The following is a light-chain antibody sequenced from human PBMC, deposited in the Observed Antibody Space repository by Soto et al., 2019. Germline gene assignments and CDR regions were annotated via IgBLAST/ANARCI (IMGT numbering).Light chain of an antibody. V-gene: IGLV6-57*04. CDR1: SGSIASNY. CDR3: GSFTTNRIWV. J-gene: IGLJ3*02. CDR2: EGN. Sequence: NFMLTQPHSVSESPGKTVTISCTRSSGSIASNYVQWYQQRPGSVPTTVIYEGNQRPSGVPDRFSGSKSGNTASLTISGLHIEDEADYICGSFTTNRIWVFGGGTKLTVL.